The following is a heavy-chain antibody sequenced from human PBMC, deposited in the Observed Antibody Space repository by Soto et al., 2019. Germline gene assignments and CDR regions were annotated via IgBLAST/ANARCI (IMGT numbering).Heavy chain of an antibody. Sequence: GPLRLSCAASVFTFSDYYMSWIRQAPGKGLEWVSYISSSSSYTNYADSVKGRFTISRDNAKNSLYLQMNSLRAEDTAVYYCASSITMVRGVLGYWGQGTLVTVSS. D-gene: IGHD3-10*01. CDR1: VFTFSDYY. J-gene: IGHJ4*02. CDR2: ISSSSSYT. V-gene: IGHV3-11*06. CDR3: ASSITMVRGVLGY.